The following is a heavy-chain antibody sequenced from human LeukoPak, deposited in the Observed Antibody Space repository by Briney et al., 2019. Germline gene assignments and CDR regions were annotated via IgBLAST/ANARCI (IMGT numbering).Heavy chain of an antibody. Sequence: SVKVSCKASGGTFSSYAISWVRHAPGQGLEWMGRIIPIFGTANYAQKFQARVTITTDESTSTAYMELSSLRSEDTAVYYCARDQGYSSGWSLGYWGQGTLVTVSS. CDR2: IIPIFGTA. CDR3: ARDQGYSSGWSLGY. CDR1: GGTFSSYA. J-gene: IGHJ4*02. V-gene: IGHV1-69*05. D-gene: IGHD6-19*01.